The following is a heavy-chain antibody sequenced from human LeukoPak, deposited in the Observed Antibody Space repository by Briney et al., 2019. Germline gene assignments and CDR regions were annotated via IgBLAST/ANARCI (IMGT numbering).Heavy chain of an antibody. J-gene: IGHJ4*02. V-gene: IGHV3-74*01. CDR1: GFPFTETW. Sequence: GGSLRLSCATSGFPFTETWMHWVRQVPGKGLVWVSRIRSDGSDERYAEAVKGRFTISRDNAKNTLYLQMNSLRVEDTAVYYCARDLAWGAFDYWGQGTLVTVSS. CDR3: ARDLAWGAFDY. CDR2: IRSDGSDE. D-gene: IGHD7-27*01.